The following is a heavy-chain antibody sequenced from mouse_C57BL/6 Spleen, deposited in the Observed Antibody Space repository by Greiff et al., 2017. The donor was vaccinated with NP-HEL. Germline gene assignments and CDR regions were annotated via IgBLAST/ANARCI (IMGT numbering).Heavy chain of an antibody. CDR2: INPSNGGT. V-gene: IGHV1-53*01. Sequence: QVQLQQSGTELVKPGASEKLSCKASGYTFTSYWMHWVKQRPGQGLEWIGNINPSNGGTNYNEKFKSKATLTVDKSSSTAYMQLSSLTSEDSAVYYCARERGLRVVDYWGQGTSVTVSS. CDR1: GYTFTSYW. CDR3: ARERGLRVVDY. J-gene: IGHJ4*01. D-gene: IGHD2-2*01.